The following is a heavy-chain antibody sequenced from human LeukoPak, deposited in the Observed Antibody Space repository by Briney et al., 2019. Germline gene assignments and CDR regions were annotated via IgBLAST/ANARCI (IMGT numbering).Heavy chain of an antibody. D-gene: IGHD1-26*01. CDR3: ARERGTWGANDY. CDR1: GGSITSGGYY. J-gene: IGHJ4*02. Sequence: TLSLTCTVSGGSITSGGYYWSWIRQHPGKGLEWIGYIYYSGSTYCNPSLKSRVTISVDTSQNKFSLKLSSVTAADTAVYYCARERGTWGANDYWGQGTLVTVSS. CDR2: IYYSGST. V-gene: IGHV4-31*03.